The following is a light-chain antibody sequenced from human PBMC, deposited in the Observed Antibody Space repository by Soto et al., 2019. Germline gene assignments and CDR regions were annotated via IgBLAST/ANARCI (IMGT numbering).Light chain of an antibody. Sequence: QSVLTQPPSASGTPGQRVTISCSGSSSNIGRNTVDWFQQLPRTAPKLLIYNNNQRPSGVPDRFSGSKSGTSASLAISGLQSEDEGDYYCAAWDGSLNGGVFGGGTKVTVL. CDR3: AAWDGSLNGGV. J-gene: IGLJ3*02. CDR2: NNN. V-gene: IGLV1-44*01. CDR1: SSNIGRNT.